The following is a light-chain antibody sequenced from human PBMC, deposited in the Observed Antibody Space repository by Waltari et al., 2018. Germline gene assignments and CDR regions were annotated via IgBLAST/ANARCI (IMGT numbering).Light chain of an antibody. Sequence: QPVLTQSSSTSASLGSSVKLTCTLDSGHSTYILAWHQQQAGKAPRYLMKLEDSGNYHKGSGVPDLFAGSSAGADRDLAIVNLQSEEEEDYYCGTWDGNTRVFGGGTKLTVL. V-gene: IGLV4-60*03. CDR2: LEDSGNY. J-gene: IGLJ3*02. CDR1: SGHSTYI. CDR3: GTWDGNTRV.